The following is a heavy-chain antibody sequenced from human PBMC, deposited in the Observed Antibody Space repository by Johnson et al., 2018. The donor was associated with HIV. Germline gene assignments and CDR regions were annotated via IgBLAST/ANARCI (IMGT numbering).Heavy chain of an antibody. CDR1: RFTFSSYA. D-gene: IGHD5-12*01. J-gene: IGHJ3*02. CDR3: ARDSGYEDHDGFDI. V-gene: IGHV3-30*04. CDR2: ISYDGSKK. Sequence: QVLLLESGGGVVQPGRSLRLSCAASRFTFSSYAMHWVRQAPGKGLEWVAVISYDGSKKYYADSVKGRFTISRDNSKNTLYLQMNSLRAEDTAVYYCARDSGYEDHDGFDIWGQGTMVTVSS.